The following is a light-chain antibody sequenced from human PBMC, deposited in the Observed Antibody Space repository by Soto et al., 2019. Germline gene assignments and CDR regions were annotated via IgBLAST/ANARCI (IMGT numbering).Light chain of an antibody. Sequence: IHMTQSPSSLSASVGDRVTITCRASQSISNYLNWYQQKPGKAPKLLIYAASSLQSGVPSRFSGSGSGTDFTLTISSLQPDDFATYYCQQSYSSPRTFGQGTKLEIK. CDR3: QQSYSSPRT. CDR2: AAS. J-gene: IGKJ2*01. CDR1: QSISNY. V-gene: IGKV1-39*01.